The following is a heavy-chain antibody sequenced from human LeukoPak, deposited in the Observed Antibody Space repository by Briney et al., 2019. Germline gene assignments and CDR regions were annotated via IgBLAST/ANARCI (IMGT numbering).Heavy chain of an antibody. CDR2: INPNSGGT. V-gene: IGHV1-2*02. CDR3: ARDLRAPGYCSSTSCYNPDY. CDR1: GYTFTGYY. Sequence: ASVKVSCKASGYTFTGYYMHWVRQAPGQGLEWMGWINPNSGGTNYAQKFQGRVTMTRDTSISTAYMELSRLRSDDTAVYYCARDLRAPGYCSSTSCYNPDYWGQGTLVTVSS. J-gene: IGHJ4*02. D-gene: IGHD2-2*02.